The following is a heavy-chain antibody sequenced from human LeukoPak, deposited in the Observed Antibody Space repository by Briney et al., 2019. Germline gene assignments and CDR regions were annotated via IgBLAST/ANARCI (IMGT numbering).Heavy chain of an antibody. CDR3: ARTTEGGYSYGYFYYYYMDV. CDR2: IYYSGST. CDR1: GGSISSYY. Sequence: SETLSLTCTVSGGSISSYYWSWLRQPPGKGLEWIGYIYYSGSTNYNPSLKSRVTISVDTTKNQFSLRLSSVTAADTAVYYCARTTEGGYSYGYFYYYYMDVWGKGTTVTISS. D-gene: IGHD5-18*01. J-gene: IGHJ6*03. V-gene: IGHV4-59*01.